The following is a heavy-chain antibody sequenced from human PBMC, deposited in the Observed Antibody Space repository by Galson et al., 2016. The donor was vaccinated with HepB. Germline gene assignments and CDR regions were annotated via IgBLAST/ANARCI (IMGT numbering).Heavy chain of an antibody. Sequence: LRLSCAASGFTFRKYWMNWVRQSPGKGLESVAIIKADETEKDYLDSVKGRFTISRDNAKSSLYLQMNSLRVEDTALYYCVREYYGGLEWGQGTLLTVSS. CDR1: GFTFRKYW. CDR2: IKADETEK. J-gene: IGHJ4*02. CDR3: VREYYGGLE. V-gene: IGHV3-7*03. D-gene: IGHD4-23*01.